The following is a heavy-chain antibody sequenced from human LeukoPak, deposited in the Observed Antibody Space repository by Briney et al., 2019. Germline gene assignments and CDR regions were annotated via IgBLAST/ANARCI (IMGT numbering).Heavy chain of an antibody. V-gene: IGHV3-21*01. CDR1: GFTFSSYW. J-gene: IGHJ4*02. CDR2: ISGSSSYI. D-gene: IGHD5-18*01. Sequence: GGSLRLSCAASGFTFSSYWMHWVRQAPGKGLEWVSSISGSSSYIYYAASVKGRFTISRDNAKNSLYLQMNSLRAEDTAVYYCARDFKRYSYGPNLDYWGQGTLVTVSS. CDR3: ARDFKRYSYGPNLDY.